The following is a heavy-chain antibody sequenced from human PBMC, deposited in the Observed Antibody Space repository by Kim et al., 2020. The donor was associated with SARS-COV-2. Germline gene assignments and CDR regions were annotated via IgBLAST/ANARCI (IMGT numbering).Heavy chain of an antibody. CDR2: KE. Sequence: KENYADAVKGRFTIARDTSKSTLYLQMSSLRAEDTAMYYCARDLSYGSLDFRGQGTLVTVSS. CDR3: ARDLSYGSLDF. V-gene: IGHV3-30*07. J-gene: IGHJ4*02. D-gene: IGHD6-13*01.